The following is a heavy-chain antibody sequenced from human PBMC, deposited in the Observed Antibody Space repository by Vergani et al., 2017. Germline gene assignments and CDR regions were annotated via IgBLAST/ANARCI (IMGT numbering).Heavy chain of an antibody. V-gene: IGHV3-30*02. J-gene: IGHJ4*02. CDR2: IQFDGSNQ. CDR3: AKHFSGWGIDY. D-gene: IGHD6-19*01. Sequence: QVQLVESGGGVVQRGGSLRLSCATSGFTLSNYDMQWIRQGPGKGLEFVAFIQFDGSNQYYADSVKGRFTLSRDFSKNTLYLQMNSLRTDDTATYNCAKHFSGWGIDYWGQGTQFIVSS. CDR1: GFTLSNYD.